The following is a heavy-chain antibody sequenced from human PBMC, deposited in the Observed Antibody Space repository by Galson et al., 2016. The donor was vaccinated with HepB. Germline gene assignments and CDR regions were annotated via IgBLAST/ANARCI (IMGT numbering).Heavy chain of an antibody. CDR3: ARDSHGFYDHIWGTFRHFNWFDS. CDR2: LTSNSLI. Sequence: LRLSCAASGFTFSDYSMNWIRQAPGKGLEWIAYLTSNSLIYYADSVQGRFTISRDNARNSLYLQMTSLSAEDTAIYYCARDSHGFYDHIWGTFRHFNWFDSWGQGVLVTVSS. J-gene: IGHJ5*01. CDR1: GFTFSDYS. D-gene: IGHD3-16*02. V-gene: IGHV3-69-1*02.